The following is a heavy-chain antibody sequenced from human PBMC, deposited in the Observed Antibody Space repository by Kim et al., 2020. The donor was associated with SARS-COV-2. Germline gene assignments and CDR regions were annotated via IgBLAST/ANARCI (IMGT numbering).Heavy chain of an antibody. D-gene: IGHD1-26*01. J-gene: IGHJ4*02. V-gene: IGHV3-7*01. CDR2: K. CDR3: ARDGGSYYFDY. Sequence: KDYVDSVKGRFTISRDNAKNSLYLQMNSLRAEDTAVYYCARDGGSYYFDYWGQGTLVTVSS.